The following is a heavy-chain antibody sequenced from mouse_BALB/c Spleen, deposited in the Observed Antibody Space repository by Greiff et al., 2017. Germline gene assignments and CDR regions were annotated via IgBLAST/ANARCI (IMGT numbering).Heavy chain of an antibody. Sequence: VQLQQSGPELVKPGASVRISCKASGYTFTSYYIHWVKQRPGQGLEWIGWIYPGNVNTKYNEKFKGKATLTADKSSSTAYMQLSSLTSEDSAVYFCARHTAGAMDYWGQGTSVTVSS. J-gene: IGHJ4*01. CDR1: GYTFTSYY. D-gene: IGHD1-2*01. CDR3: ARHTAGAMDY. V-gene: IGHV1S56*01. CDR2: IYPGNVNT.